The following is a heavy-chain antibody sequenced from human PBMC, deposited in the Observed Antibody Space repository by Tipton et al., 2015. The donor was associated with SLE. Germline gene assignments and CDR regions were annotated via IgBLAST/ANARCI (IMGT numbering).Heavy chain of an antibody. CDR1: NGSISSSPYY. CDR2: IYYSGST. CDR3: ARGPYYYMDV. Sequence: LRLSCTVSNGSISSSPYYWGWIRQSPGKGLEWVGSIYYSGSTYYNPSLKSRVTISVDTSRNQCSQNLTSVTAADTAVYYCARGPYYYMDVWGKGTTVTVSS. J-gene: IGHJ6*03. V-gene: IGHV4-39*07.